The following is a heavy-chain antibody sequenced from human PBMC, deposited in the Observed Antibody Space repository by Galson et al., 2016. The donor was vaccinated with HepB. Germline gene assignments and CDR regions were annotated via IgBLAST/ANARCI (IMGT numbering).Heavy chain of an antibody. CDR3: AKAILAWNPFDY. V-gene: IGHV6-1*01. D-gene: IGHD3-3*02. Sequence: CAISGDSVSSNGAAWNWIRQSPSRGLEWLGRTYYRSKWYYDYALSVKSRITINPDTSKNQFSLQLNSVTPEDTAVYYCAKAILAWNPFDYWGQGILVTVSS. CDR1: GDSVSSNGAA. CDR2: TYYRSKWYY. J-gene: IGHJ4*02.